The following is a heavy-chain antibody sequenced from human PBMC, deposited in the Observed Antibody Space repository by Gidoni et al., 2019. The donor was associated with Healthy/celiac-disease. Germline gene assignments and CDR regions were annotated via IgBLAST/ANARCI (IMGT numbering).Heavy chain of an antibody. Sequence: QLQLQESGPGLVKPSETLSLTCTVSGGSIRRSSYYWGWIRQPPGKGLEWIGSIYYSGSTYYNPSLKSRVTISVDTSKNQVSRKLSAVTAADTAVYYCARGHDFWNTYYYYYMDVWGKGTTVTVSS. V-gene: IGHV4-39*01. J-gene: IGHJ6*03. CDR1: GGSIRRSSYY. CDR3: ARGHDFWNTYYYYYMDV. CDR2: IYYSGST. D-gene: IGHD3-3*01.